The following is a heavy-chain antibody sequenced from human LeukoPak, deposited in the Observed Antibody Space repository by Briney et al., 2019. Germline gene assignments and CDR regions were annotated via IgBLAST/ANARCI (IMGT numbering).Heavy chain of an antibody. CDR2: IIPIFGTA. CDR1: RGTFSSYA. Sequence: ASVKVSCKASRGTFSSYAISWVRQAPGQGLEWMGGIIPIFGTANYAQKFQGRVTITADESTSTAYMELSSLRSEDTAVYYCARCTRRAYYYYGMDVWGQGTTVTVSS. J-gene: IGHJ6*02. D-gene: IGHD6-6*01. CDR3: ARCTRRAYYYYGMDV. V-gene: IGHV1-69*13.